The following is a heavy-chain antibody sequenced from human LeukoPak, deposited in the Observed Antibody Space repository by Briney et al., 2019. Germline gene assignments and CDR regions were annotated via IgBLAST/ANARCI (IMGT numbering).Heavy chain of an antibody. D-gene: IGHD6-13*01. Sequence: GGSLRLSCAASGFTFSSSWMHWVRQGPGKGLVWVSRINSDGSSTNYADSVKGRFTISRDNAKNTLYLQMNSLRDEDTGVYYCAREARNAATAAAGPFNYWGQGTLVTVSS. CDR1: GFTFSSSW. CDR3: AREARNAATAAAGPFNY. J-gene: IGHJ4*02. CDR2: INSDGSST. V-gene: IGHV3-74*01.